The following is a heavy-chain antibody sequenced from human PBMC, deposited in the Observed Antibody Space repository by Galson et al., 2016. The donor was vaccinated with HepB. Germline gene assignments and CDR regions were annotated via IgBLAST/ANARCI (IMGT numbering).Heavy chain of an antibody. D-gene: IGHD3-16*02. J-gene: IGHJ6*02. CDR2: ISYDGSNK. CDR3: ARDRWVRGRYNYYGMDF. CDR1: GFTFSSYA. V-gene: IGHV3-30*04. Sequence: SLRLSCAASGFTFSSYAMHWVRQAPGKGLEWVAVISYDGSNKNYADSVKGRFTISRDNSKNRLSLQMNSLRAEDTAVYYCARDRWVRGRYNYYGMDFWGQGTTVTVSS.